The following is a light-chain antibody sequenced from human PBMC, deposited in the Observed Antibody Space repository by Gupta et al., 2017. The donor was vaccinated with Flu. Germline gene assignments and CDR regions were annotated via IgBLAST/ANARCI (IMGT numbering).Light chain of an antibody. CDR2: AAS. CDR3: QQSYTTPLT. Sequence: DIHMTQSPFSLSASVGDRVSITCRASQPITNFVNWYQQKSGEAPKLLISAASTLQSGVPSRFSGSGFGTDFTLTINNLQPEDFAVYFCQQSYTTPLTFGQGTRLQI. V-gene: IGKV1-39*01. CDR1: QPITNF. J-gene: IGKJ5*01.